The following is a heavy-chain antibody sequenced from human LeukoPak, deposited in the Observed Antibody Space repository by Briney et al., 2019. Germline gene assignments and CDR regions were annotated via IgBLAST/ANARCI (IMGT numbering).Heavy chain of an antibody. J-gene: IGHJ5*02. CDR3: ARDYGSGSLGSWFDP. CDR2: IYHSGST. Sequence: SGTLSLTCAVSGGSISSSNWWSWVRQPPGKGLEWIGEIYHSGSTNYNPSLKSRVTISVDKSKNQFSLKLSSVTAADMAVYYCARDYGSGSLGSWFDPWGQGTLVTVSS. V-gene: IGHV4-4*02. D-gene: IGHD3-10*01. CDR1: GGSISSSNW.